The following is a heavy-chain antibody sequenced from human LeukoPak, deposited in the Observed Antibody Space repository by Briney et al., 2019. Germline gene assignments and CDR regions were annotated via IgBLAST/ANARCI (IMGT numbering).Heavy chain of an antibody. CDR2: ISSSSYI. J-gene: IGHJ4*02. CDR3: AGGSGSYYFYFDY. CDR1: GFTFSSYA. Sequence: GGSLRLSCAASGFTFSSYAMSWVRQAPGKGLEWVSSISSSSYIYYADSVKGRFTISRDNAKNSLYLQMNRLRGEDTAVYYCAGGSGSYYFYFDYWGQGTLVTDSS. V-gene: IGHV3-21*01. D-gene: IGHD1-26*01.